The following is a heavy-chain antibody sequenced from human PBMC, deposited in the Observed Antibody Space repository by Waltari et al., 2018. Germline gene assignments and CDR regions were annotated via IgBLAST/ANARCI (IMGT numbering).Heavy chain of an antibody. CDR2: IYSGGST. D-gene: IGHD6-13*01. Sequence: EVQLVESGGGLIQPGGSLRLSCAASGFTVSSHYMSWVRQAPGKGLEWVSVIYSGGSTYYADSVKGRFTISRDNSKNTLYLQMNSLRAEDTAVYYCAREAAAADYYGMDVWGQGTTVTVSS. V-gene: IGHV3-53*01. CDR1: GFTVSSHY. CDR3: AREAAAADYYGMDV. J-gene: IGHJ6*02.